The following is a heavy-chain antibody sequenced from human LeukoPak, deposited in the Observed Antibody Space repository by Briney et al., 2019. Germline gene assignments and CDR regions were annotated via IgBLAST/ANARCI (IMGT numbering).Heavy chain of an antibody. CDR1: GGTFSSYT. D-gene: IGHD5-12*01. J-gene: IGHJ4*02. V-gene: IGHV1-69*02. CDR3: ARAFSGYDYDY. Sequence: GASLKVSCKASGGTFSSYTISWVRQCPAQGLEWMGRISLILGIASYAQKFQSRVTITADKSTSTAYMELSSLRSEDTAVYYCARAFSGYDYDYWGQGTLVTVSS. CDR2: ISLILGIA.